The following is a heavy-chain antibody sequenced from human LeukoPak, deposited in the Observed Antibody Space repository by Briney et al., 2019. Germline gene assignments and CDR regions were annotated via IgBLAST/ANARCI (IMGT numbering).Heavy chain of an antibody. V-gene: IGHV4-34*01. Sequence: SETLSLTCAVYGGSFSGYYWSWIRQPPGKGLEWIGEINHSGSANYNPSLKSRVTISVDTSKNQFSLKLSSVTAADTAVYYCARGKQWLVHFFDYWGQGTLVTVSS. CDR1: GGSFSGYY. CDR2: INHSGSA. CDR3: ARGKQWLVHFFDY. D-gene: IGHD6-19*01. J-gene: IGHJ4*02.